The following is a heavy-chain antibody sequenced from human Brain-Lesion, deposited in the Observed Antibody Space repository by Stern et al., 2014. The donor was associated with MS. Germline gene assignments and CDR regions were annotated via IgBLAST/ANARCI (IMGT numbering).Heavy chain of an antibody. D-gene: IGHD3-3*01. V-gene: IGHV3-30*18. J-gene: IGHJ4*02. CDR1: GFTFSSYD. CDR2: ISYDGGNN. CDR3: AKNPGGFTID. Sequence: VQLEESGGGVVQPGRSRRLSCAASGFTFSSYDLHWVRQGPGQGLEWVATISYDGGNNYYADSVKGRFTISRDNSKNTLFLQMNSLRTEDTAVYYCAKNPGGFTIDWGQGTLVTVSS.